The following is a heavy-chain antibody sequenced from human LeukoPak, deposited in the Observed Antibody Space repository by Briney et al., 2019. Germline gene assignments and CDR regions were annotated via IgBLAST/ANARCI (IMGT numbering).Heavy chain of an antibody. V-gene: IGHV5-51*01. D-gene: IGHD2-21*02. Sequence: GASLQISSKGSGSRFTTYWIAWGRQMPGEGLEWTGIIYPGDSDTRYSPSFQGQVTISADKSINTAYLQWSSLRASDTAMYYCARTYCGGDCYYTYFDYGGQGTLGTVSS. CDR1: GSRFTTYW. J-gene: IGHJ4*02. CDR3: ARTYCGGDCYYTYFDY. CDR2: IYPGDSDT.